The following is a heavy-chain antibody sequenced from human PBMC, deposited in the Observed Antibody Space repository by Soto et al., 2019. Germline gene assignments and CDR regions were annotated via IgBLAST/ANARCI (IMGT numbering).Heavy chain of an antibody. V-gene: IGHV3-23*01. D-gene: IGHD1-26*01. Sequence: EVQLLQSGGGLVQPGGSLRLSCAASGFTFSTYAMAWVRQAPGKGLEWVSTVSGGGDHTYYADSVKGRSTISRDASKNTLYLQMDSLGVEDTAVYYCAKSGFADLEYWGQGALVTVSS. J-gene: IGHJ1*01. CDR2: VSGGGDHT. CDR1: GFTFSTYA. CDR3: AKSGFADLEY.